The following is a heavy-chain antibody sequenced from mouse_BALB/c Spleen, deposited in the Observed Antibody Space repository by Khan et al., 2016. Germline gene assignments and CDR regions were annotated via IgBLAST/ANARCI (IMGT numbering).Heavy chain of an antibody. CDR1: GYTFPNYW. Sequence: QVQLQQSGAELAKPGASVKMSCKASGYTFPNYWMHWVKQRPGQGLEWFGYINPNTGYTEYHQKFKDKATLTAVQSSSRADMKLRSLTSEDSAVYYCARRSGSTDYGAMDHWDQGTSVTVSS. J-gene: IGHJ4*01. D-gene: IGHD1-3*01. CDR3: ARRSGSTDYGAMDH. V-gene: IGHV1-7*01. CDR2: INPNTGYT.